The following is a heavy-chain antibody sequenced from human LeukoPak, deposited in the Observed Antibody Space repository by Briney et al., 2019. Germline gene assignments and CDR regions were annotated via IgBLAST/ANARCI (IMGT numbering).Heavy chain of an antibody. CDR3: ARGAMYYYDSSGYYRRGYFDY. CDR2: INHRGGA. Sequence: PSETLSLTCAVYGGSFSGYYWSWIRQPPGKGREGIGEINHRGGANYNPSLKSRVPISVDTSKNQFSLKLSSVTAADTAVYYCARGAMYYYDSSGYYRRGYFDYWGQGTLVTVSS. CDR1: GGSFSGYY. D-gene: IGHD3-22*01. V-gene: IGHV4-34*01. J-gene: IGHJ4*02.